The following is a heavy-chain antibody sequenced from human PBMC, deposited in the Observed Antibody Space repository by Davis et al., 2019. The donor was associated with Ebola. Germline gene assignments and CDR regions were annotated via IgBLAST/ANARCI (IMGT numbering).Heavy chain of an antibody. CDR3: ARDSWGYCSGGSCYSGGWFDP. CDR1: GFTVSSNY. D-gene: IGHD2-15*01. J-gene: IGHJ5*02. CDR2: IYSGGST. V-gene: IGHV3-53*01. Sequence: GESLKTSCAASGFTVSSNYMSWVRQAPGKGLEWVSVIYSGGSTYYADSVKGRFTISRDNAKNSLYLQMNGLRAEDTAVYYCARDSWGYCSGGSCYSGGWFDPWGQGTLVTVSS.